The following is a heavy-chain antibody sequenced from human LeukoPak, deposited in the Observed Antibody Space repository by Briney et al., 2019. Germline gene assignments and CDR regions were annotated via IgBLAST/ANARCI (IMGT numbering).Heavy chain of an antibody. CDR2: ITGDAGTT. Sequence: GGSLRLSCAASGFTFDDYAMHWVRHAPGKGLEWVSLITGDAGTTYSAESVKGRFTISRDNIKNSLYLQMHSLRTEDTALYYCARDYDMDVWGQGTTVTVS. CDR1: GFTFDDYA. J-gene: IGHJ6*02. V-gene: IGHV3-43*02. CDR3: ARDYDMDV.